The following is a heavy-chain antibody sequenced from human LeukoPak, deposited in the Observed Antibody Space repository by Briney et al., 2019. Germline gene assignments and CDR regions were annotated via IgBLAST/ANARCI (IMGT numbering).Heavy chain of an antibody. J-gene: IGHJ4*02. CDR3: AILADAWFGDFDH. Sequence: ASVKVSCKASGHTSTTFLMEWLRQAPGQRLEWMGWINVGSGDTMYSQKFQDRVTLTRDTSANTVYMEVSSLRSEDTAVYYCAILADAWFGDFDHWGQGTLVTVSS. D-gene: IGHD3-10*01. CDR1: GHTSTTFL. CDR2: INVGSGDT. V-gene: IGHV1-3*01.